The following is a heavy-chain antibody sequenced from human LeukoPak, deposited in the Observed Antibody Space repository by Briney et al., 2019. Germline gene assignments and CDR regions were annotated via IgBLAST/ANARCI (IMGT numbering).Heavy chain of an antibody. V-gene: IGHV3-15*01. CDR2: IKSKTDGGTT. J-gene: IGHJ4*02. CDR3: TTGGSSWTGYYFDY. CDR1: GFTFSNAW. D-gene: IGHD6-13*01. Sequence: GGSLRLSCAASGFTFSNAWMSWVRQAPGKGLEWVGRIKSKTDGGTTDYAAPVKGRFTVSRDDSKNTLYLQMNSLKTEDTAVYYCTTGGSSWTGYYFDYWGQGTLVTVSS.